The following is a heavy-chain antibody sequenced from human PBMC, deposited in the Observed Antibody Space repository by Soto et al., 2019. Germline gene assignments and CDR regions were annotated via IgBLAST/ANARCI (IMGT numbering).Heavy chain of an antibody. CDR3: ARHVALLSFGELLSGGCFDP. V-gene: IGHV4-39*01. D-gene: IGHD3-10*01. Sequence: QLQLHESGPRLVRASETLSLTCSVSGGDISKINSYWGWFRQPPGKGLEWIAVIYHRGSTYYNPSLKSRVTISVDTSKNQFSLKFISVTAADTAMYYCARHVALLSFGELLSGGCFDPWGQGTLVTVSS. J-gene: IGHJ5*02. CDR2: IYHRGST. CDR1: GGDISKINSY.